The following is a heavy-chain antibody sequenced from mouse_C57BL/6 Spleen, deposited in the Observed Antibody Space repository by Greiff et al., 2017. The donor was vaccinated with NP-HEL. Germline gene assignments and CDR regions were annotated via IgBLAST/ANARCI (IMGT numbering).Heavy chain of an antibody. Sequence: DVHLVESGGGLVQPKGSLKLSCAASGFSFNTYAMNWVRQAPGKGLEWVARIRSKSNNYATYYADSVKDRFTISRDDSESMLYLQMNNLKTEDTAMYYCVRQGGSSSAGFDYWGQGTTLTVSS. D-gene: IGHD1-1*01. V-gene: IGHV10-1*01. CDR2: IRSKSNNYAT. J-gene: IGHJ2*01. CDR3: VRQGGSSSAGFDY. CDR1: GFSFNTYA.